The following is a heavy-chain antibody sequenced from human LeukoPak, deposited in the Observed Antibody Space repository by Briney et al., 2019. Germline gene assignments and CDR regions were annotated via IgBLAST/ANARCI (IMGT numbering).Heavy chain of an antibody. Sequence: GASVKVSCKASGGTFSSYAISWVRQAPGQGLEWMGGIIPIFGTANYAQKFQGRVTITADESTSTAYMELSSLRSEDTAVYYRARSPHCSSTSCSSFDYWGQGTLVTVSS. D-gene: IGHD2-2*01. CDR3: ARSPHCSSTSCSSFDY. CDR2: IIPIFGTA. CDR1: GGTFSSYA. J-gene: IGHJ4*02. V-gene: IGHV1-69*13.